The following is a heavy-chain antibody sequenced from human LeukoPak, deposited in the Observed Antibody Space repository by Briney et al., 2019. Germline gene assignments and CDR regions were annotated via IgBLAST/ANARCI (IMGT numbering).Heavy chain of an antibody. D-gene: IGHD3-10*01. V-gene: IGHV4-34*01. CDR1: GGSFSGYY. CDR3: ARRQTVRGVIIEVFDY. Sequence: HPSETLSLTCAVYGGSFSGYYWSWIRQPPGKGLEWIGEINHSGSTNYNPSLKSRVTISVDTSKNQFSLKLSSVTAADTAVYYCARRQTVRGVIIEVFDYWGQGTLVTVSS. CDR2: INHSGST. J-gene: IGHJ4*02.